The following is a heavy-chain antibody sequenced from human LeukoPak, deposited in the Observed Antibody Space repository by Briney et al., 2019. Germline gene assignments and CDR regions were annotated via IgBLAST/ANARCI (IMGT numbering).Heavy chain of an antibody. CDR2: IYTSGST. Sequence: SETLSLTGTVSGGSISSYYWSWIRQPAGKGLEWIGRIYTSGSTNYNPPLKSRVTMSVDTSKNQFSLKLSSVTAADTAVYYCAREASLTYYDFWSGYYSGGGYFDYWGQGTLVTVSS. V-gene: IGHV4-4*07. CDR3: AREASLTYYDFWSGYYSGGGYFDY. J-gene: IGHJ4*02. CDR1: GGSISSYY. D-gene: IGHD3-3*01.